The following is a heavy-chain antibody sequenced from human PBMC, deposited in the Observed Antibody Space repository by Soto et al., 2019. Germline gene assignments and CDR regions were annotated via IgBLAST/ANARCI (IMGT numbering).Heavy chain of an antibody. CDR3: ARLRDSSGWYSYYYGMDV. D-gene: IGHD6-19*01. J-gene: IGHJ6*02. CDR2: IYPGDSDT. V-gene: IGHV5-51*01. Sequence: GESLKISCKGSGYSFTSYWIRWVRQMPGKGLEWMGIIYPGDSDTRYSPSFQGQVTISADKSISTAYLQWSSLKASDTAMYYCARLRDSSGWYSYYYGMDVWGQGTTVTVSS. CDR1: GYSFTSYW.